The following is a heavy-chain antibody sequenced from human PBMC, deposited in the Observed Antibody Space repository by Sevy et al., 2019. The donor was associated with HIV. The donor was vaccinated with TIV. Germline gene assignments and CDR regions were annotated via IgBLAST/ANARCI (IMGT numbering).Heavy chain of an antibody. Sequence: GESLKISCKGSGYSFTSYWIRWVRQMPGKGLEWMGRIDPSDSYTNYSPSFQGHVTISADKSISTAYLQWSSLKASDTAMYYCAIVTMVRGVILDDAFDIWGQWTMVTVSS. D-gene: IGHD3-10*01. CDR3: AIVTMVRGVILDDAFDI. V-gene: IGHV5-10-1*01. CDR2: IDPSDSYT. CDR1: GYSFTSYW. J-gene: IGHJ3*02.